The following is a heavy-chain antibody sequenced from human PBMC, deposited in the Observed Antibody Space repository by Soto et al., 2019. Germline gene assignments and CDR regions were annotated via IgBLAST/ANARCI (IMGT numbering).Heavy chain of an antibody. CDR2: VFYGGT. V-gene: IGHV4-34*12. CDR3: ASYRGALYFES. Sequence: PSETLSLTCAVYGGSFSGYYWSWIRQPPGKGLEWLGYVFYGGTDYNPSLGGRVSMSVETSKSQFSLKLTSVTVADTAVYYCASYRGALYFESWGPGILVTVSS. CDR1: GGSFSGYY. D-gene: IGHD3-16*01. J-gene: IGHJ4*02.